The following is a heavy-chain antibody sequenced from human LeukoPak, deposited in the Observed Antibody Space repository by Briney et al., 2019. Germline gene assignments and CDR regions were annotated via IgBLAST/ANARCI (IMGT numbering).Heavy chain of an antibody. Sequence: SETLSLTCTVSNDSITSGAYYWTWIRQHPGKGLEWIGYIYYSGSTYYNPSLKSRISMSVDTSKNQFSLKLNSVTAADTAFYYCARKGPEHLPTYFDHWGRGILVTVSS. CDR2: IYYSGST. CDR1: NDSITSGAYY. V-gene: IGHV4-31*03. CDR3: ARKGPEHLPTYFDH. J-gene: IGHJ4*02. D-gene: IGHD2-21*01.